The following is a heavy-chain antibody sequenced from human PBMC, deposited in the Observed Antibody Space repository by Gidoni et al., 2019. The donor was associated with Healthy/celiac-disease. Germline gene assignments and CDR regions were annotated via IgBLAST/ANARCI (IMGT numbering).Heavy chain of an antibody. CDR1: GGSISSSSYY. V-gene: IGHV4-39*07. Sequence: QLQLQESGPGLVKPSETLSLTCTVSGGSISSSSYYWGWIRQPPGKGLEWIGSIYYSGSTDYNPSLKSRVTISVDTSKNQFSLKLSSVTAADTAVYYCARERAMVVNFDYWGQGTLVTVSS. CDR3: ARERAMVVNFDY. CDR2: IYYSGST. J-gene: IGHJ4*02. D-gene: IGHD5-18*01.